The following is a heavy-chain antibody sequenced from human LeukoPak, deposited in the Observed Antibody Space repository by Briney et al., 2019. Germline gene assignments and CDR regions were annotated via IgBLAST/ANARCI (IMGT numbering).Heavy chain of an antibody. Sequence: SETLSLTCTVSGGSISSYYWSWIRQPPGKGLEWIGYIYYSGSTDYNPSLKSRVTITVDTSKNQFSLKLSSVTAADTAVYYCARACGDCYSFDYWGQGTLVTVSS. CDR2: IYYSGST. CDR3: ARACGDCYSFDY. D-gene: IGHD2-21*01. CDR1: GGSISSYY. J-gene: IGHJ4*02. V-gene: IGHV4-59*01.